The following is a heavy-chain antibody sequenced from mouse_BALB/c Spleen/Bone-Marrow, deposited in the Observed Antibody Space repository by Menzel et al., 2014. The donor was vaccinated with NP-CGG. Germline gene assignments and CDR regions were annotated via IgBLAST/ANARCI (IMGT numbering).Heavy chain of an antibody. J-gene: IGHJ1*01. D-gene: IGHD2-3*01. V-gene: IGHV1-69*02. CDR1: GYTFTSYW. Sequence: QVQLQQPGAELVKPGAPVKLSCKASGYTFTSYWMNWVKQRPGRGLEWIGRIDPSDSETHYNQKFKDKATLTVDKSSSTAYIQLSSLTSGDSAVYYCARSHGYYPYWYFDVWGAGTTVTVSS. CDR2: IDPSDSET. CDR3: ARSHGYYPYWYFDV.